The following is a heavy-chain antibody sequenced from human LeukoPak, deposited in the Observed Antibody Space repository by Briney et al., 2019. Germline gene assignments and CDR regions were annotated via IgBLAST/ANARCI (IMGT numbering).Heavy chain of an antibody. J-gene: IGHJ4*02. D-gene: IGHD6-13*01. V-gene: IGHV4-39*01. CDR2: IYYSGST. CDR1: GGSISSSSYY. CDR3: ATKGSSWLTNDY. Sequence: SETLSLTCTVSGGSISSSSYYWGWIRQPPGKGLEWIGSIYYSGSTYYKPSLKSRVTISVDTSKNEFSLKLSSVTAAETAVYYCATKGSSWLTNDYWGQGTLVTVSS.